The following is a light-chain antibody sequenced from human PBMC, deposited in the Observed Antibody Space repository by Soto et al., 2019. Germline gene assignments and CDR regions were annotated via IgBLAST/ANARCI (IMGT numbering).Light chain of an antibody. CDR2: GVS. CDR3: QQYDNSPPYT. J-gene: IGKJ2*01. CDR1: QTVSSNY. Sequence: EIVLTQSPGTLSLSPGERATLSCRASQTVSSNYFAWYQQKPGQAPRLLIYGVSSRATGIPDRFSGSGSGTDFTLTISRLEPEDFAVYYCQQYDNSPPYTFGQGIKLEIK. V-gene: IGKV3-20*01.